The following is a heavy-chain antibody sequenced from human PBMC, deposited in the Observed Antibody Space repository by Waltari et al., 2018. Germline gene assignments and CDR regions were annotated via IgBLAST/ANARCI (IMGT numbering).Heavy chain of an antibody. CDR2: IYTSGST. CDR1: GGSISSYY. D-gene: IGHD2-15*01. V-gene: IGHV4-4*07. CDR3: AREHHCYGGSCYSWDY. Sequence: QVQLQESGPGLVKPSETLSLTCPVSGGSISSYYWSWIRQPAGKGLEWIGRIYTSGSTNYNPSLKSRVTMSVDTSKNQFSLKLSSVTAADTAVYYCAREHHCYGGSCYSWDYWGQGTLVTVSS. J-gene: IGHJ4*02.